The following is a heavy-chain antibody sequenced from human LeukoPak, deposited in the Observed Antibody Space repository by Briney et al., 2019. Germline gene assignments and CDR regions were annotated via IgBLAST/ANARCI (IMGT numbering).Heavy chain of an antibody. J-gene: IGHJ3*02. D-gene: IGHD2/OR15-2a*01. CDR1: GYTFTGCY. Sequence: GASVKVSCKASGYTFTGCYMHWVRQAPGQGLEWMGWINPNSGGTNYAQKFQGRVTMTRDTSISTAYMELSRLRSDDTAVYYCARSIPARRDAFDIWGQGTMVTVSS. CDR3: ARSIPARRDAFDI. V-gene: IGHV1-2*02. CDR2: INPNSGGT.